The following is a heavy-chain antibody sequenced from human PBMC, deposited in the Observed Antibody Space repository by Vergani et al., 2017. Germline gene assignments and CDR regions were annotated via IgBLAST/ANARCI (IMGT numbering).Heavy chain of an antibody. V-gene: IGHV1-69*12. D-gene: IGHD1-26*01. Sequence: QVQLVQSGAEVKKPGSSVKVSCKASGGTFSSYAISWMRQAPGQGLEWMGGIIPIFGTANYAQKFQGRVTITADESTSTAYMELSSLRSEDTAVYYCARSNSGSYYGGDYYYYGMDVWGQGTTVTVSS. CDR2: IIPIFGTA. CDR3: ARSNSGSYYGGDYYYYGMDV. CDR1: GGTFSSYA. J-gene: IGHJ6*02.